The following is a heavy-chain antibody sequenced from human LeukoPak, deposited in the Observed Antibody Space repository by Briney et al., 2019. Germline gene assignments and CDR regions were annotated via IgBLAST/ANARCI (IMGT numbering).Heavy chain of an antibody. CDR3: ARVLEYSSSWYKLSAFDI. Sequence: PSETLSLTCTVSAYSITSVYYWCWIRQPPGKGLWGIWSIYHIGSTYYNTSLKSRGTITVDTSKNQFSLKLSSVTAADTAVYYCARVLEYSSSWYKLSAFDIWGQGTMVTVSS. CDR2: IYHIGST. V-gene: IGHV4-38-2*02. D-gene: IGHD6-13*01. J-gene: IGHJ3*02. CDR1: AYSITSVYY.